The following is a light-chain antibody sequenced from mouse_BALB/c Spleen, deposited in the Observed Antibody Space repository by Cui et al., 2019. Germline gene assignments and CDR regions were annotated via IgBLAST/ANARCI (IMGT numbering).Light chain of an antibody. V-gene: IGKV14-111*01. CDR1: QDINSY. CDR2: RAN. Sequence: DIKMTQSPSSMYASLGERVTITCKASQDINSYLSWFQQKPGKSPKTLIYRANRFVDGVPSRFSGSGSGQDYSLTISSLEYEDMGIYYCLQYDEFPYTFGGGTKLEIK. CDR3: LQYDEFPYT. J-gene: IGKJ2*01.